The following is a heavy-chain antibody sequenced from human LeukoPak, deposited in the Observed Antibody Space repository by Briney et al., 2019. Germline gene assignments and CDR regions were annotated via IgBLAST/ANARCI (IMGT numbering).Heavy chain of an antibody. Sequence: PGGSLTLSCAASGFTFSSYAMHWVRQAPGKGLEYVSAISSNGGSTYYANSVKGRFTISRDNSKNTLYLQMGSLRAEDMAVYYCARVSVAGITLYYYMDVWGKGTTVTVSS. J-gene: IGHJ6*03. CDR1: GFTFSSYA. D-gene: IGHD6-19*01. CDR3: ARVSVAGITLYYYMDV. CDR2: ISSNGGST. V-gene: IGHV3-64*01.